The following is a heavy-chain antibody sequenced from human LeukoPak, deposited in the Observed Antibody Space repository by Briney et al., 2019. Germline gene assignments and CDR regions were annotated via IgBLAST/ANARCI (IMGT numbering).Heavy chain of an antibody. CDR2: INHSGST. V-gene: IGHV4-34*01. CDR1: GGSFSGYY. CDR3: ARMGGYSGYATH. D-gene: IGHD5-12*01. Sequence: SETLSLTCAVYGGSFSGYYWSWIRQPPGKGLEWIGEINHSGSTNYNPSLKSRVTISVDTSKNQISLKLSSVIAADTAVYYCARMGGYSGYATHWGQGTLVTVSS. J-gene: IGHJ4*02.